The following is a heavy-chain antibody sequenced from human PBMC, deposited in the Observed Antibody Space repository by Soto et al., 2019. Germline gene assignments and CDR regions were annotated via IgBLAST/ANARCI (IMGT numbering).Heavy chain of an antibody. J-gene: IGHJ5*02. D-gene: IGHD5-18*01. V-gene: IGHV4-31*03. CDR2: IYYSGST. Sequence: SGTLSLTCTVSGGPISSGGYYWSWIRQHPGKGLEWIGYIYYSGSTYYNPSLKSRVTISVDTSKNQFSLKLSSVTAADTAVYYCARGYSYGSWFDPWGQGTLVTVSS. CDR3: ARGYSYGSWFDP. CDR1: GGPISSGGYY.